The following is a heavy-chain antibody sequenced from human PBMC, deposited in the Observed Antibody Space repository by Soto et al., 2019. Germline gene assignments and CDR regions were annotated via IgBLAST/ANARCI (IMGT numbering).Heavy chain of an antibody. CDR1: GVSISSAGYY. V-gene: IGHV4-61*08. D-gene: IGHD4-4*01. CDR2: VFYTGRA. CDR3: ARDGDGRMTTNPYYYNGMDV. Sequence: PSETLSLTCTVSGVSISSAGYYWTWIRQHPGKGLEWIGYVFYTGRANYNASLKSRVSISLDTSNYQFSPKLSSVTAADTAVYYCARDGDGRMTTNPYYYNGMDVWGPGTTVTVSS. J-gene: IGHJ6*02.